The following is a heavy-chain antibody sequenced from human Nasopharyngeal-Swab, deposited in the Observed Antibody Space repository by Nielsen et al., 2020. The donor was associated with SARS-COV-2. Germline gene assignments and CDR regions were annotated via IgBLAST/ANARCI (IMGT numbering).Heavy chain of an antibody. CDR3: ARAAIYSSAVADDYYYMDV. V-gene: IGHV6-1*01. Sequence: SETLSLTCAISGDSVSSNSAAWNWIRQSPSRGLEWLGRTYYRSKWYNDYAVSVKSRITINPDTSKNQFSLQLNSVTPEDTAVYYCARAAIYSSAVADDYYYMDVWGKGTTVTVSS. D-gene: IGHD6-19*01. CDR1: GDSVSSNSAA. CDR2: TYYRSKWYN. J-gene: IGHJ6*03.